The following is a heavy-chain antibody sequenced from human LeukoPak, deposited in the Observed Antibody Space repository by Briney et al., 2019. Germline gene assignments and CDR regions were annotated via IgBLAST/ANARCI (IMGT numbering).Heavy chain of an antibody. CDR1: GYSFSNYA. CDR2: INAGNGHT. Sequence: GASVKVSCKASGYSFSNYAIHWVRQAPGQRFEWMGWINAGNGHTKYSQNFQGRVTITRDSSASTAYMELSSLTSEDTAVYCCARGIWSARTVDYYLDYWGQGTLVTVSS. CDR3: ARGIWSARTVDYYLDY. V-gene: IGHV1-3*01. D-gene: IGHD2-21*01. J-gene: IGHJ4*02.